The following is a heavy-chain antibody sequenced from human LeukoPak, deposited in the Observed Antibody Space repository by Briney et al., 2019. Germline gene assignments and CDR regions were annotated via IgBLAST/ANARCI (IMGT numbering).Heavy chain of an antibody. Sequence: SSVKVSCKASGGTFSSYAIIWVRQAPGQGLEWMGRIIPIFGTAHYAQKFQGRVTITTDDSKSTAYMELSSLRSEETAVYYCASPSSGYDYWFDPWGPGTLVTVSS. J-gene: IGHJ5*02. CDR3: ASPSSGYDYWFDP. D-gene: IGHD5-12*01. CDR2: IIPIFGTA. V-gene: IGHV1-69*05. CDR1: GGTFSSYA.